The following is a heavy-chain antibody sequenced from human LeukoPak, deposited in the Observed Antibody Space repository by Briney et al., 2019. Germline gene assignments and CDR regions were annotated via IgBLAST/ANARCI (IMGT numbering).Heavy chain of an antibody. Sequence: SETLSVTCTVSGGSISSYYWSWIRQPPGKGLEWIGYIYYSGSTNYNPSLKSRVTISVDTSKNQFSLKLSSVTAADTAVYYCARDRRRAWYYGMDVWGKGTTVTVSS. CDR1: GGSISSYY. V-gene: IGHV4-59*01. CDR3: ARDRRRAWYYGMDV. CDR2: IYYSGST. J-gene: IGHJ6*04.